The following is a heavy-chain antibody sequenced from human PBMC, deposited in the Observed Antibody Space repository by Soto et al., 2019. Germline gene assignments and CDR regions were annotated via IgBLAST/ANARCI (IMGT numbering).Heavy chain of an antibody. D-gene: IGHD3-9*01. V-gene: IGHV3-21*01. CDR1: GFTFSSYS. J-gene: IGHJ4*02. CDR3: ARDSLGLNYDILTGYYNY. Sequence: GGSLRLSCAASGFTFSSYSMNWVRQAPGKGLEWVSSISSSSSYIYYADSVKGRFTISRDNAKNSLYLQMNSLRAEDTAVYYCARDSLGLNYDILTGYYNYWGQGTLVTVSS. CDR2: ISSSSSYI.